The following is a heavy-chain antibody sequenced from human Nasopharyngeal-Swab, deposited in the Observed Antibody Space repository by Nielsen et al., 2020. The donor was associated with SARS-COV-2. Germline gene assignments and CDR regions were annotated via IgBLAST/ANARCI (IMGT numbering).Heavy chain of an antibody. Sequence: SVKVSCKASGGTFSSYAISWVRQAPGQGLEWMGGIIPIFGTANYAQKFQGRVTITADESTSTAYMELRSLRSDDTAVYYCARATSSGWTEYFQHWGQGTLVTVSS. CDR3: ARATSSGWTEYFQH. V-gene: IGHV1-69*13. CDR2: IIPIFGTA. J-gene: IGHJ1*01. D-gene: IGHD6-19*01. CDR1: GGTFSSYA.